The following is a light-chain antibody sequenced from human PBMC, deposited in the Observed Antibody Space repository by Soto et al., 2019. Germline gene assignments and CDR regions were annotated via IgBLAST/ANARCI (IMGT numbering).Light chain of an antibody. J-gene: IGLJ1*01. Sequence: QSALTQPASVSGSPXXSITISCTGTSSDVGGYNYVSWYQQHPGKAPKLMIYEVSNRPSGVSNRFSGSKSGNTASLTISGLQAEDEADYYCSSYTSSSPYVFGTGTKVTVL. CDR3: SSYTSSSPYV. V-gene: IGLV2-14*01. CDR2: EVS. CDR1: SSDVGGYNY.